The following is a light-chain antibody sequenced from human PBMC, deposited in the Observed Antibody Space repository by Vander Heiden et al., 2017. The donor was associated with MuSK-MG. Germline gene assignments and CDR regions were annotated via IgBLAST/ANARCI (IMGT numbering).Light chain of an antibody. CDR2: SAS. V-gene: IGKV3-20*01. J-gene: IGKJ4*01. Sequence: PGERATVSCRASQSVSSTSLTWYQQRRGQAPRLLIYSASSRATGIPDRFSDSGSGTDFTLTISRLEPEDFAVYYCQQGGSSPLTFGGGTKVEIK. CDR1: QSVSSTS. CDR3: QQGGSSPLT.